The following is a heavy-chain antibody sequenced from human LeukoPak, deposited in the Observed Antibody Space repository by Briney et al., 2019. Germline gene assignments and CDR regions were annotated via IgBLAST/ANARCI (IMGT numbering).Heavy chain of an antibody. CDR3: ATAGQWRFDS. J-gene: IGHJ4*02. CDR2: LSPDGGTI. V-gene: IGHV3-74*01. CDR1: GFTFSSYW. Sequence: GGSLRLSCVVSGFTFSSYWMHWARQAPGKGLVWVSRLSPDGGTIDYSDSVRGRFTISRDNAKDTLYLQMNSLRVDDTAVYYCATAGQWRFDSWGLGTLVTVSS. D-gene: IGHD6-19*01.